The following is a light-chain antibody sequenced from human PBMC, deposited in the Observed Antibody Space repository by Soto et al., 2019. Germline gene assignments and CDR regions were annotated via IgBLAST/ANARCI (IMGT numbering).Light chain of an antibody. CDR1: QSISSY. Sequence: DIQMTQSPSSLSASVGDSVTITCRASQSISSYLNWYQQKPGKAPKLLIYAASSLQRGVPSRFSGSGSGRDFTLPISSLQPEDFETYYCQQSYSTPRTVGQGNQVEIK. CDR3: QQSYSTPRT. V-gene: IGKV1-39*01. J-gene: IGKJ1*01. CDR2: AAS.